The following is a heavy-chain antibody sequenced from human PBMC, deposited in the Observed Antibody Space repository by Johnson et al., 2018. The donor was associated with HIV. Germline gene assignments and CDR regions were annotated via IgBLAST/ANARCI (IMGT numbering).Heavy chain of an antibody. CDR3: AKYRQQLVRSAFDI. J-gene: IGHJ3*02. Sequence: VQLVSGGNLVQPGGSLRLSFAASRFTFSSHAMSWVRQAPGKGLEWVSGISGSGGSTYYADSVKGRFTISRDNSKNTLYLQMNSLRAEDTAVYYCAKYRQQLVRSAFDIWGQGTMVTVSS. V-gene: IGHV3-23*04. D-gene: IGHD6-13*01. CDR1: RFTFSSHA. CDR2: ISGSGGST.